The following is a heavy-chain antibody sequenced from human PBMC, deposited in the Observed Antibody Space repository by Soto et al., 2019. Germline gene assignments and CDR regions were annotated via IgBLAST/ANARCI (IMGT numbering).Heavy chain of an antibody. J-gene: IGHJ6*02. V-gene: IGHV1-69*01. CDR1: GDTFGSYA. CDR2: IIPFIRAS. Sequence: QVLLVQSGAEVKKPGSSVKVSCKTSGDTFGSYAISWVRQAPGQGLEWMGGIIPFIRASNYAQKFQGRVTITADESTTTVHMDLSSLRFEDTAVYYCARNLRDFGSGSFFRGMDVWGQGTTVTVSS. D-gene: IGHD3-10*01. CDR3: ARNLRDFGSGSFFRGMDV.